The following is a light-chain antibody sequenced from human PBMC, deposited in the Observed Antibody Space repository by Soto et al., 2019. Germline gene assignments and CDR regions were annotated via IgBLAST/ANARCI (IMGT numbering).Light chain of an antibody. CDR3: SSHTSGSTRV. J-gene: IGLJ1*01. Sequence: QSVLTQPASVSGSPGQSIAISCTGTSSEVGGYDYVSWYQQHPDKAPKLMIYEVTKRPSGVFNRFSGSKSGNTASLTISGLQPEDEADYYCSSHTSGSTRVFGSGTKVTVL. CDR2: EVT. V-gene: IGLV2-14*01. CDR1: SSEVGGYDY.